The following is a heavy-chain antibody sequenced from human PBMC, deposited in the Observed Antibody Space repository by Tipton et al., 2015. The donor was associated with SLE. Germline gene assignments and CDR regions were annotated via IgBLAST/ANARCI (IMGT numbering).Heavy chain of an antibody. Sequence: LRLSCTVSGGSINRNYWSWIRQPPGKGLEWIGYVYYSGSTNYNPSLKSRVTISMDTSKNQFSLKLSSVTAADTAVYYCASWGPIVYYYYYMDVWGKGTTVTVSS. J-gene: IGHJ6*03. CDR3: ASWGPIVYYYYYMDV. CDR2: VYYSGST. CDR1: GGSINRNY. V-gene: IGHV4-59*12. D-gene: IGHD3-16*01.